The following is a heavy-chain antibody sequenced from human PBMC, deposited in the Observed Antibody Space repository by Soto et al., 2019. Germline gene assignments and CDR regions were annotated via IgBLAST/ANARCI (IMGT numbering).Heavy chain of an antibody. J-gene: IGHJ6*02. CDR3: ARDRGFGARYYYYGMDV. D-gene: IGHD3-10*01. Sequence: LRLSCAASGFTFSSYAMHWVRQAPGKGLEWVAVISYDGSNKYYADSVKGRFTISRDNSKNTLYLQMNSLRAEDTAVYYCARDRGFGARYYYYGMDVWGQGTTVTVSS. CDR1: GFTFSSYA. V-gene: IGHV3-30-3*01. CDR2: ISYDGSNK.